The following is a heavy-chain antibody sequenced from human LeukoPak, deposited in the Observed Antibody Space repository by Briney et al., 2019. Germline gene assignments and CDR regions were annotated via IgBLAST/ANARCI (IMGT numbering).Heavy chain of an antibody. CDR3: ARDRYQPKGHFDY. Sequence: GGSLRLSCAASGFTFSSYGMHWVRQAPGKGLEWVAVISYDGSNKYYADSVKGRFTISRDNSKNTLYLQMNSLRAEDTAVYYCARDRYQPKGHFDYWGQGTLVTVSS. D-gene: IGHD2-2*01. J-gene: IGHJ4*02. CDR2: ISYDGSNK. CDR1: GFTFSSYG. V-gene: IGHV3-30*03.